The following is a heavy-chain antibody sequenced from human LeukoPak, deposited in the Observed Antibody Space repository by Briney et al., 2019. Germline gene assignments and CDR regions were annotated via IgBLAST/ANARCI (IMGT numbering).Heavy chain of an antibody. V-gene: IGHV3-30*18. J-gene: IGHJ4*02. CDR3: AKVLLIDWLSPFDY. CDR2: ISYDGSNK. Sequence: GGSLRLSCAASGFTFSSYGMHWVRQAPGKGLEWVAVISYDGSNKYYADSVKGRFTISRDNSKNTLYLQMNSLRAEDTAVYYCAKVLLIDWLSPFDYWGQGTLVTVSS. D-gene: IGHD3-9*01. CDR1: GFTFSSYG.